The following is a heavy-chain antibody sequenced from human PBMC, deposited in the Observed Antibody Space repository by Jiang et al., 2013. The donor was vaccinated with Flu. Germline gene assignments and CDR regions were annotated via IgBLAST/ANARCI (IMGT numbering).Heavy chain of an antibody. Sequence: SGAEVKKPGASVKVSCKASGYTFTSYAMHWVRQAPGQRLEWMGWINAGNGNTKYSQKLQGRVTMTTDTSTSTAYMELRSLRSDDTAVYYCAISAYSSGHLNWFDPWGQGTLVTVSS. D-gene: IGHD6-19*01. J-gene: IGHJ5*02. CDR2: INAGNGNT. V-gene: IGHV1-3*01. CDR1: GYTFTSYA. CDR3: AISAYSSGHLNWFDP.